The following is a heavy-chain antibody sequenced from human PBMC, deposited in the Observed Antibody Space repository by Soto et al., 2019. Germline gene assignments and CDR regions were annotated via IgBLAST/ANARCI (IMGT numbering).Heavy chain of an antibody. Sequence: ASVKVSCKASGYTFTGYYMHWMRQAPGQGLEWMGWINPNSGGTNYAQKFQGWVTMTRDTSISTAYMELSRLRSDDTAVYYCARGVPAAIGGDFTYYYYGMDVWGQGTTVTVSS. V-gene: IGHV1-2*04. J-gene: IGHJ6*02. D-gene: IGHD2-2*01. CDR2: INPNSGGT. CDR1: GYTFTGYY. CDR3: ARGVPAAIGGDFTYYYYGMDV.